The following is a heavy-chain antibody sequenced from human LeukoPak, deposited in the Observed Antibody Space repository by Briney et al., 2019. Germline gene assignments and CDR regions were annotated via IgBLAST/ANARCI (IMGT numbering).Heavy chain of an antibody. CDR3: ASYEWDLLRGYFDY. CDR2: IIPIFGTA. J-gene: IGHJ4*02. V-gene: IGHV1-69*05. Sequence: GASVKVSCKASGGTFSSYAISWVRQAPGQGLEWMGRIIPIFGTANYAQKFQGRVTITTDESTSTAYMELSSLRSEDTAVYYCASYEWDLLRGYFDYWGQGTLVTVSS. D-gene: IGHD1-26*01. CDR1: GGTFSSYA.